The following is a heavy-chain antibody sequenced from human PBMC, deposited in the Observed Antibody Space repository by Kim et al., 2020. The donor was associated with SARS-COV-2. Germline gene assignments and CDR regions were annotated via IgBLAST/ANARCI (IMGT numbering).Heavy chain of an antibody. D-gene: IGHD3-3*01. V-gene: IGHV3-23*01. Sequence: GGSLRLSCAASGFMFSGNAMNWVRHAPGKGLEWVSGIGGDEQTYYADSVNGRFTISRDNSRNTLYLQMTSLRAADTAIFYCAKDLWGFSAHDYWGKGTLVTVSS. J-gene: IGHJ4*02. CDR3: AKDLWGFSAHDY. CDR1: GFMFSGNA. CDR2: IGGDEQT.